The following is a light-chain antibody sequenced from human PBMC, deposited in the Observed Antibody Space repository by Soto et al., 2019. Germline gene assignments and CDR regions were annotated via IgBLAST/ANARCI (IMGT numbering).Light chain of an antibody. Sequence: QSVLTQPPSVSGAPGQGVTLSCAGTSSNIGAGYDVHWYQQVPGTAPKLLIYTNSNRPSGVPDRFSGSKSGTSASLAITGLQAADEADYYCQYYDSSLSALVFGGGTKLTVL. CDR1: SSNIGAGYD. V-gene: IGLV1-40*01. CDR3: QYYDSSLSALV. J-gene: IGLJ3*02. CDR2: TNS.